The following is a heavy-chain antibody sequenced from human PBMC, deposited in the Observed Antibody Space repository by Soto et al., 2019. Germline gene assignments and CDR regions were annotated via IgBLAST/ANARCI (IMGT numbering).Heavy chain of an antibody. Sequence: QVQLVESGGGVVQPGRSLRLSCAASGFTFSSYGRHWVRQAPGKGLEWVAVIWYDGSNKYYADSVKGRFTISRDNSKNTLYLQMNSLRAEDTAVYYCARDHQWLPYHNWFDPWGQGTLVTVSS. D-gene: IGHD6-19*01. V-gene: IGHV3-33*01. J-gene: IGHJ5*02. CDR3: ARDHQWLPYHNWFDP. CDR1: GFTFSSYG. CDR2: IWYDGSNK.